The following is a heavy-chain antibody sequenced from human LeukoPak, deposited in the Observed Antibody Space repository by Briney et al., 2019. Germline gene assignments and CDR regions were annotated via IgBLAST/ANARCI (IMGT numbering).Heavy chain of an antibody. CDR1: GFTFSSYA. D-gene: IGHD3-22*01. J-gene: IGHJ4*02. CDR3: AKASAMIVVVSKHFDY. CDR2: ISGSGGST. V-gene: IGHV3-23*01. Sequence: GGSLRLSCAASGFTFSSYAMSWVRQAPGKGLEWGSAISGSGGSTYYADSVKGRFTISRDNSKNTLYLRMSSLRAEDTAVYYCAKASAMIVVVSKHFDYWGQGTLVTVSS.